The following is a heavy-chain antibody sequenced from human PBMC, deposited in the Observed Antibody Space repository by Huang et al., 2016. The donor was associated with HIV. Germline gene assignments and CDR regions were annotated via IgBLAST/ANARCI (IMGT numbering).Heavy chain of an antibody. V-gene: IGHV3-30-3*01. CDR3: TREYTVAGAFDL. Sequence: QVQLVESGGGVVQPGRSLRLSCAASGFSFANYAMHWVRQAPGKRLEWVTFISNDGSRRYYADSGKGRFTISRDNFKNALYLQMNRLRGDDTAVYYCTREYTVAGAFDLWGQGTMVTVSS. CDR2: ISNDGSRR. D-gene: IGHD5-12*01. J-gene: IGHJ3*01. CDR1: GFSFANYA.